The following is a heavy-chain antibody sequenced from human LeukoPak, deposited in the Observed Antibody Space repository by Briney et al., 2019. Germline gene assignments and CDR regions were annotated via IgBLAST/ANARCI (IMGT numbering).Heavy chain of an antibody. V-gene: IGHV1-2*04. CDR3: ARARLPMIVLPPTDAFDI. D-gene: IGHD3-22*01. CDR2: INPNSGDT. CDR1: GYTFTGYY. J-gene: IGHJ3*02. Sequence: ASVKVSCKASGYTFTGYYIHWMRQAPGQGLEWMGWINPNSGDTVHAQKFQGLVTMTRDTSINTAYMELTRLISDDTAVYYCARARLPMIVLPPTDAFDIWGQGTMVTVSS.